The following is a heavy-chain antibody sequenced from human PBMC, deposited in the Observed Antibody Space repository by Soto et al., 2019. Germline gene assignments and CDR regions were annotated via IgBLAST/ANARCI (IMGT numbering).Heavy chain of an antibody. Sequence: ASVKVSCKASGYTFTSYGISWGRQAPGQGLEWMGWISAYNGNTNYAQKLQGRVTMTTDTSTSTAYMELRSLRSDDAAVYYCARDDRITMVRGVPYYYYMDVWGKGTTVTVSS. D-gene: IGHD3-10*01. CDR1: GYTFTSYG. CDR3: ARDDRITMVRGVPYYYYMDV. J-gene: IGHJ6*03. V-gene: IGHV1-18*01. CDR2: ISAYNGNT.